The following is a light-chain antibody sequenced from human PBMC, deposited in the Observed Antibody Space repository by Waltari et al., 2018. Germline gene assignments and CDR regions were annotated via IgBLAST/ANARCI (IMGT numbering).Light chain of an antibody. CDR2: GTN. V-gene: IGLV1-40*01. CDR1: SSNIGAGHD. Sequence: QSILTQPTSVSGAPGQRVTISCTGSSSNIGAGHDVHWYQAFPGTAPKLLIYGTNNRPQGGPDRFSGSKSGSSASLASNGLQAEDEADYYCQSFDSNVRGGVVFGGGTKVTVL. CDR3: QSFDSNVRGGVV. J-gene: IGLJ3*02.